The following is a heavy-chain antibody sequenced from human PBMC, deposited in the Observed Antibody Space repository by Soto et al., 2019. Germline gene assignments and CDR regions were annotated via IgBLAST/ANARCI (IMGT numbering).Heavy chain of an antibody. CDR3: ARVCGGDCRHGMDV. V-gene: IGHV4-31*03. J-gene: IGHJ6*02. D-gene: IGHD2-21*02. CDR1: GGSISSGGYY. CDR2: IYYSGST. Sequence: QVQLQESGPGLVKPSQTLSLTCTVSGGSISSGGYYWSWIRQHPGKGLEWIGYIYYSGSTYYNPSLESRVTVSVDTSKTQFSLRLSSVTAADTAVYSCARVCGGDCRHGMDVWGQGTTVTVSS.